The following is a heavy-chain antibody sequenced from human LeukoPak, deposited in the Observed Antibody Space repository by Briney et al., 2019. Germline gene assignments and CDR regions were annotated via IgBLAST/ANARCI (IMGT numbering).Heavy chain of an antibody. J-gene: IGHJ4*02. CDR2: INPNSGGT. CDR3: ARARFNLAAASFDY. CDR1: GYTFTGYY. D-gene: IGHD6-13*01. Sequence: ASVKVSCKASGYTFTGYYMHWVRQAPGQGLEWMGWINPNSGGTNYAQKFQGRVTMTRDTSISTAYMELSRLRSDDTAVYYCARARFNLAAASFDYWGQGTLVTVSS. V-gene: IGHV1-2*02.